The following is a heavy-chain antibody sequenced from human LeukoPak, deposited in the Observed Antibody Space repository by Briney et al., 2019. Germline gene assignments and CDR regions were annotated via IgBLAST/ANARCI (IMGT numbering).Heavy chain of an antibody. Sequence: GGSLRLSCVASGFTFGKYWMCWVRQAPGKGLEWVANIKLDGSEKNYVDSVKGQFIISRDNTKNSLYLQMNSLRVEDTAVFYCARDQYDTWSRRGNFDSWGQGTLVIVSS. CDR1: GFTFGKYW. CDR2: IKLDGSEK. D-gene: IGHD3-3*01. CDR3: ARDQYDTWSRRGNFDS. J-gene: IGHJ4*02. V-gene: IGHV3-7*03.